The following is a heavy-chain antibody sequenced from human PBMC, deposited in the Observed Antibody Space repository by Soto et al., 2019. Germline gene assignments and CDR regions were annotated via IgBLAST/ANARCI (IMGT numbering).Heavy chain of an antibody. D-gene: IGHD6-6*01. CDR1: GFTFSSYW. CDR2: INEDGSRK. CDR3: ARGSGSSSS. Sequence: EVQLEESGGGLVQPGGSLRLSCAASGFTFSSYWMSWVRQAPGRGLEGVANINEDGSRKYYVDSVKGRFTISRDNAKNSLSLQMNSLRAADTAVYYCARGSGSSSSWGQGTLVTVSS. V-gene: IGHV3-7*05. J-gene: IGHJ5*02.